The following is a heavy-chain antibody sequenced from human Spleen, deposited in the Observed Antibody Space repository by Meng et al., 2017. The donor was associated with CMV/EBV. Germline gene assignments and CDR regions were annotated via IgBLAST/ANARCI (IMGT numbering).Heavy chain of an antibody. J-gene: IGHJ4*02. CDR2: IIPIFGTA. CDR1: GGTFSSYA. D-gene: IGHD2-15*01. CDR3: ATSSRGVVVVVAAGFDY. Sequence: VRAVQSGAGVKKPGASVKVSCKASGGTFSSYAISWVRQAPGQGLEWMGGIIPIFGTANYAQKFQGRVTITADESTSTAYMELSSLRSEDTAVYYCATSSRGVVVVVAAGFDYWGQGTLVTVSS. V-gene: IGHV1-69*01.